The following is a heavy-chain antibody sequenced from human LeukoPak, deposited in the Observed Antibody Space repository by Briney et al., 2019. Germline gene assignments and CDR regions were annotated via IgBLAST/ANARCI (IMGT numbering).Heavy chain of an antibody. CDR3: ARGYYDILTGSVDY. CDR1: GFTFSSYW. CDR2: INSDGSST. J-gene: IGHJ4*02. Sequence: GGSLRLSCAASGFTFSSYWMHWVRQAPGKGLVWVSRINSDGSSTSYADSVKSRFTISRDNAKNTLYLQMNSLRAEDTAVYYCARGYYDILTGSVDYWGQGTLVTVSS. D-gene: IGHD3-9*01. V-gene: IGHV3-74*01.